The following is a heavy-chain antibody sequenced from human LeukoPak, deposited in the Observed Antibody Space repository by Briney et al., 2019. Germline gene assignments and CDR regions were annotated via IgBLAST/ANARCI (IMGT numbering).Heavy chain of an antibody. D-gene: IGHD6-13*01. CDR1: GFTFSGYW. CDR3: ARDIAAAGPDY. J-gene: IGHJ4*02. V-gene: IGHV3-7*05. Sequence: GGSLRLSCAASGFTFSGYWMTWVRQAPGKGPEWVAKIKQDGSEKYYVDSVKGRFTISRDNAENSLYLQMNSLRAEDTAVYYCARDIAAAGPDYWGQGTLVTVSS. CDR2: IKQDGSEK.